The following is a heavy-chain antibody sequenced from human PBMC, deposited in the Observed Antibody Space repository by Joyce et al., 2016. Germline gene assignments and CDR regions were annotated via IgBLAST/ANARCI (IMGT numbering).Heavy chain of an antibody. J-gene: IGHJ4*02. V-gene: IGHV5-51*01. CDR1: GYTFANFD. D-gene: IGHD2/OR15-2a*01. CDR2: GDPGDADT. CDR3: ARREEAIVGRFCFDY. Sequence: EVQLVQSGAEVRKAGESLKISCKASGYTFANFDIAWVRQVPGKGLEWVGLGDPGDADTRYSPSLEGQVTMSVDKSTNTAYLQWTSLKAADSATYFCARREEAIVGRFCFDYWGRGTLVTVSS.